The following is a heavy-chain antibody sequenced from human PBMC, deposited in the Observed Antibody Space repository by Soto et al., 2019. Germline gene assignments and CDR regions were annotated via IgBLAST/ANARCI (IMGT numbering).Heavy chain of an antibody. Sequence: SGGFLRVPWAASGFTFDDYAMHRVRQATGKGLEWVSGISWNSGSIGYADSVKGRFTISRDNAKNSLYLQMNSLRAEDTALYYCAKDIVYYDFWSGKKDYYYYGMDVWGQGTTVTVSS. CDR1: GFTFDDYA. J-gene: IGHJ6*02. CDR3: AKDIVYYDFWSGKKDYYYYGMDV. D-gene: IGHD3-3*01. V-gene: IGHV3-9*01. CDR2: ISWNSGSI.